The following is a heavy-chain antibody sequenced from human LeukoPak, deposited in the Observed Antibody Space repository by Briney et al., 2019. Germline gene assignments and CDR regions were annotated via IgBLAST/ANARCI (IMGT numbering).Heavy chain of an antibody. CDR3: AKDSYYDSSGYFDY. V-gene: IGHV3-9*01. Sequence: GGSLRLSCAASGFTFDDYAMHWVRQAPGKGLEWVSGISWNSGSIGYADSVKGRFTISRDNAKNSLYLQMNSLRAEDTALYYCAKDSYYDSSGYFDYWGHGTLVTVSS. J-gene: IGHJ4*01. D-gene: IGHD3-22*01. CDR1: GFTFDDYA. CDR2: ISWNSGSI.